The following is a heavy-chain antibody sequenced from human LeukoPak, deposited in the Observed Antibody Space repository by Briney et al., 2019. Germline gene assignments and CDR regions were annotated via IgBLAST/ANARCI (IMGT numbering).Heavy chain of an antibody. CDR2: IRYDGSNK. Sequence: GGSLRLSCAASGFTFSSYGMHWVRQAPGEGLEWVAFIRYDGSNKYYADSVKGRFTISRDNSKNTLYLQMNSLRAEDTAVYYCAKDRALGYCSSTSCYGLDPWGQGTLVTVSS. J-gene: IGHJ5*02. D-gene: IGHD2-2*01. CDR1: GFTFSSYG. V-gene: IGHV3-30*02. CDR3: AKDRALGYCSSTSCYGLDP.